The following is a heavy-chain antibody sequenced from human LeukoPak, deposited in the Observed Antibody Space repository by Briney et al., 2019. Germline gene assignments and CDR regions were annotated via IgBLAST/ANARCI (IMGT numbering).Heavy chain of an antibody. CDR3: VRSALAYGGYVDY. CDR2: INWNGGST. V-gene: IGHV3-20*04. D-gene: IGHD4/OR15-4a*01. CDR1: GFTFDDYG. J-gene: IGHJ4*02. Sequence: GGSMRLSCAASGFTFDDYGMSWVRQAPGKGLVWVSGINWNGGSTGYADSVKGRFTISRDNAKNSLYLQMNSLRAEDTAVYYCVRSALAYGGYVDYWGQGTLVTVSS.